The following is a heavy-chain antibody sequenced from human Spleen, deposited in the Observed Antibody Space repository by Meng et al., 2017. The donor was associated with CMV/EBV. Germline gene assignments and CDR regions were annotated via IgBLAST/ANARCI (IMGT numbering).Heavy chain of an antibody. D-gene: IGHD2-21*01. J-gene: IGHJ6*02. CDR3: ARSYCGGDCYSNYDYGMDV. Sequence: ASVKVSCKASGYIFSSYAINWVRQAPGQGLEWMGWISPYKGNTNYAQRLQGRLTMTTDTPTSTAYMEVRSLRSDDTAVYYCARSYCGGDCYSNYDYGMDVWGQGTTVTVSS. V-gene: IGHV1-18*01. CDR2: ISPYKGNT. CDR1: GYIFSSYA.